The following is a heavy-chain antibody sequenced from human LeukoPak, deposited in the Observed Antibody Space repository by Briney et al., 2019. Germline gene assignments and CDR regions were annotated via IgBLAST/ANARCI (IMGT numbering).Heavy chain of an antibody. Sequence: ASVKVSCKASGYTFTGYYMHWVRQAPGQGLEWMGWINPNSGGTNYAQKFQDRVIMTRDTSIHTAYMGLSRLTSDDTAFYYCARDLGGSWGQGTQVTVSS. CDR1: GYTFTGYY. J-gene: IGHJ5*02. CDR3: ARDLGGS. V-gene: IGHV1-2*02. CDR2: INPNSGGT. D-gene: IGHD1-26*01.